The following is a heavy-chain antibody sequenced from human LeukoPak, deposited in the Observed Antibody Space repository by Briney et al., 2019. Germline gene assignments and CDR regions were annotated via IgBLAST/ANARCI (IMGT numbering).Heavy chain of an antibody. V-gene: IGHV3-21*01. CDR3: ARADDYGDYGSDAFDI. CDR2: ISSSSSYI. CDR1: GFTFSSYS. D-gene: IGHD4-17*01. Sequence: GGSLRLSCAASGFTFSSYSMNWVRQAPGKGLEWVSSISSSSSYIYYADSVKGRFTISRDNAKNSLYLQMNSLRAEDTAVYYCARADDYGDYGSDAFDIWGQGTMVTVSS. J-gene: IGHJ3*02.